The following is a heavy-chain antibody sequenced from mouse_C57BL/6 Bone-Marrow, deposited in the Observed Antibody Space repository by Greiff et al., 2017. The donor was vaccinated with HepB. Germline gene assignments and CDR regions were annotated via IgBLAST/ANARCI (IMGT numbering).Heavy chain of an antibody. D-gene: IGHD2-1*01. J-gene: IGHJ3*01. CDR3: ARSEGYGNPGFAY. CDR1: GYSITSDY. V-gene: IGHV3-8*01. CDR2: ISYSGST. Sequence: EVKLVESGPGLAKPSQTLSLTCSVTGYSITSDYWNWIRKFPGNKLEYMGYISYSGSTYYNPSLKSRISITRDTSKNQYYLQLNSVTTEDTATYYCARSEGYGNPGFAYWGQGTLVTVSA.